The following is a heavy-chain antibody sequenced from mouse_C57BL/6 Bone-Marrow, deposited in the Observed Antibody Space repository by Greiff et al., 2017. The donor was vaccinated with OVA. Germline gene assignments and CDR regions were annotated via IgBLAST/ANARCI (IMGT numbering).Heavy chain of an antibody. D-gene: IGHD1-1*01. Sequence: EVQRVESGGDLVKPGGSLKLSCAASGFTFSSYGMSWVRQTPDKRLEWVATISSGGSYTYYPDSVKGRFTISRDNAKNTLYLQMSSLKSEDTAMYYCARLNYYGSSPYAMDYWGQGTSVTVSS. V-gene: IGHV5-6*01. CDR2: ISSGGSYT. CDR3: ARLNYYGSSPYAMDY. J-gene: IGHJ4*01. CDR1: GFTFSSYG.